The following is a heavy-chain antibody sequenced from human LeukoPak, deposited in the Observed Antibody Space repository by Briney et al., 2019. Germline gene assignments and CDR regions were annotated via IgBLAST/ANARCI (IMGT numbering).Heavy chain of an antibody. Sequence: ASVKVSCKASGYTFTGYYMHWVRQAPGQGLEWMGWINPNSGGTNYAQKFQGRVTMTRDTSISTAYMELSRLRSDDTAVYYCARVANYYDSSGYYPLSRWGQGTMVTVSS. CDR1: GYTFTGYY. CDR2: INPNSGGT. V-gene: IGHV1-2*02. D-gene: IGHD3-22*01. J-gene: IGHJ3*01. CDR3: ARVANYYDSSGYYPLSR.